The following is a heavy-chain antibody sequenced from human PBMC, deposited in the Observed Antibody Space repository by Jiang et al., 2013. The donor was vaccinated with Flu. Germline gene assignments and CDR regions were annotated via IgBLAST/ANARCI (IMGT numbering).Heavy chain of an antibody. CDR1: GGSISSSSYY. V-gene: IGHV4-39*01. CDR3: ARRSSSLLDY. J-gene: IGHJ4*02. D-gene: IGHD6-13*01. Sequence: SGSGLVKPSETLSLTCTVSGGSISSSSYYWGWIRQPPGKGLEWIGSIYYSGSTYYNPSLKSRVTISVDTSKNQFSLKLSSVTAADTAVYYCARRSSSLLDYVGPGNPGHRLL. CDR2: IYYSGST.